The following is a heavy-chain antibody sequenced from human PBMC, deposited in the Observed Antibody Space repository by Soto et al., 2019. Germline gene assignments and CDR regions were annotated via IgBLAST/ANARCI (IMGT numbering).Heavy chain of an antibody. CDR2: IYYSGTA. CDR3: AILSSGWYNY. CDR1: GGSIIGSGFH. V-gene: IGHV4-39*01. Sequence: SETLSLTCTVSGGSIIGSGFHWAWIRQPPGKGLEWIGSIYYSGTANYSPSLKSRLAIDVDTSKNQFSLKLSSVTAADTAVYYCAILSSGWYNYWGQGTLVTVSS. D-gene: IGHD6-19*01. J-gene: IGHJ4*02.